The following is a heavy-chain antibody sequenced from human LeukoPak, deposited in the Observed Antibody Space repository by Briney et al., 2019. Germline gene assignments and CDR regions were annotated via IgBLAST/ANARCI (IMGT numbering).Heavy chain of an antibody. CDR2: IKQDGSEK. D-gene: IGHD2-21*01. CDR1: GFTFSNAW. J-gene: IGHJ6*02. V-gene: IGHV3-7*01. Sequence: GGSLRLSCAASGFTFSNAWMNWVRQAPGKGLEWVANIKQDGSEKYSVDSVKGRFTISRDNAKNSLYLQMNSLRAEDTAVYYCARYCGGDCFGMDVWGQGTTVTVSS. CDR3: ARYCGGDCFGMDV.